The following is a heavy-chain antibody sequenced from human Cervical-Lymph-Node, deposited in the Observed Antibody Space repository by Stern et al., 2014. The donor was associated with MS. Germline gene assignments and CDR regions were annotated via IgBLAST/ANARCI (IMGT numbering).Heavy chain of an antibody. V-gene: IGHV5-51*01. CDR2: SYPGDSDT. Sequence: EVQLVESGAEVKKPGESMKISCKGSGYSFTANWIAWVRQMPGKGLEWMGISYPGDSDTRYSPSFQGQVTISADKSISTAYLQWSSLKASDTAMYYCARDYGDYAFDYWGQGTLVTVSS. CDR1: GYSFTANW. D-gene: IGHD4-17*01. J-gene: IGHJ4*02. CDR3: ARDYGDYAFDY.